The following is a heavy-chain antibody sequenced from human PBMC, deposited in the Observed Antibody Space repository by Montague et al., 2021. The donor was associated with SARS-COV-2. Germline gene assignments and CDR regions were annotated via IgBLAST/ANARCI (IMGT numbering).Heavy chain of an antibody. CDR2: LHHEKRWFD. V-gene: IGHV6-1*01. CDR1: GDSVAGRRRT. D-gene: IGHD3-16*01. J-gene: IGHJ3*02. Sequence: CAISGDSVAGRRRTSEVHTQSPPSRLDWVCRLHHEKRWFDHYQVSIKVLISIKADPSKNQFSLQLDSVNTEDTADYYCSRGDGLGPYTVYAFDIWGQGTLVTVSS. CDR3: SRGDGLGPYTVYAFDI.